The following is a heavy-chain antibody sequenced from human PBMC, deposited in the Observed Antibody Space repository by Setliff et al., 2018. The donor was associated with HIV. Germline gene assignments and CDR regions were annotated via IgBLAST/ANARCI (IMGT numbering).Heavy chain of an antibody. CDR3: ARGGHYSGSYLPRDYYMDV. D-gene: IGHD1-26*01. V-gene: IGHV1-46*01. J-gene: IGHJ6*03. CDR1: GDTFTNFY. Sequence: EASVKVSCKASGDTFTNFYIHWVRQAPGQGLEWLGMINPSDGSTTYAQKFQGRVTMTSDTSTSTVYMDLSSLRSEDTAVYYCARGGHYSGSYLPRDYYMDVWGKGTTVTVSS. CDR2: INPSDGST.